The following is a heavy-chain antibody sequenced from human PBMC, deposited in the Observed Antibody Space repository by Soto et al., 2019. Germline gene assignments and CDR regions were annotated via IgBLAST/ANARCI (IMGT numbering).Heavy chain of an antibody. CDR3: ARYVATSPAGWFEP. Sequence: SETLSLTCTVSGGSISSGGYYWSWIRQHPGKGLEWIGYIYYSGSTYYNPTLRTRLSTTKDTSKNQVVLTLTNMDPVDTATYNCARYVATSPAGWFEPWGQGIPVTVSS. CDR1: GGSISSGGYY. V-gene: IGHV4-31*08. D-gene: IGHD3-10*02. J-gene: IGHJ5*02. CDR2: IYYSGST.